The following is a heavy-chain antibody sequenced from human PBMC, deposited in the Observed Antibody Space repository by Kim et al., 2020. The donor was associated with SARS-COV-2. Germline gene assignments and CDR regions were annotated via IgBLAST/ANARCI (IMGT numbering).Heavy chain of an antibody. V-gene: IGHV4-59*01. D-gene: IGHD1-20*01. CDR2: TYDTGDA. CDR1: GVSFSNSY. CDR3: TGGRGGGIRGIEY. J-gene: IGHJ4*01. Sequence: SETLSLTCTVSGVSFSNSYWSWIRQPPGKGPQWIAYTYDTGDAKYNTSPKGRVTISVDTPKKQLSLRLYSVTAADTTIYYCTGGRGGGIRGIEYWG.